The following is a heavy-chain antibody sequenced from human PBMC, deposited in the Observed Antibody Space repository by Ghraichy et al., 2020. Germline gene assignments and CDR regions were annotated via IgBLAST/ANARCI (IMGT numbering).Heavy chain of an antibody. CDR3: ARHPGRRTPFDP. J-gene: IGHJ5*02. Sequence: SETLSLTCTVSGGSISSYYWSWIRQPPGKGLEWIGYIYYSGSTNYNPSLKSRVTISVDTSKNQFSLKLSSVTAADTAVYYCARHPGRRTPFDPWGQGTLVTVSS. V-gene: IGHV4-59*01. D-gene: IGHD2-2*01. CDR1: GGSISSYY. CDR2: IYYSGST.